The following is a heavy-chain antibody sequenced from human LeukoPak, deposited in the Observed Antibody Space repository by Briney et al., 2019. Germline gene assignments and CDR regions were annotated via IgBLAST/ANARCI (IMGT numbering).Heavy chain of an antibody. Sequence: PGGSLRLSCAASGFTFSSYAMHWVRQAPGKGLEWVAVISYDGSNKYYADSVKGRFTISRDNSKNTLYLQMNSLRAEDTAVYYCAKTKQGPGGYFDYWGQGTLVTVSS. J-gene: IGHJ4*02. CDR1: GFTFSSYA. CDR2: ISYDGSNK. CDR3: AKTKQGPGGYFDY. V-gene: IGHV3-30-3*02. D-gene: IGHD1/OR15-1a*01.